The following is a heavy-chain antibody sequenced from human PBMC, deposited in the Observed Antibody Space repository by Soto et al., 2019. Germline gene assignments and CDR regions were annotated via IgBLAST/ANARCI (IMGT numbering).Heavy chain of an antibody. CDR2: IAFTGSAT. Sequence: GGSLRLSCATSGFTFHDYAMSWVRQAPGKGLEWVSAIAFTGSATYYADSVKGRFTISRDNSKNTLYLQMSSLRVEDTAVYYCVKDRYVDYWGQGTLVTVSS. J-gene: IGHJ4*02. V-gene: IGHV3-23*01. CDR1: GFTFHDYA. CDR3: VKDRYVDY.